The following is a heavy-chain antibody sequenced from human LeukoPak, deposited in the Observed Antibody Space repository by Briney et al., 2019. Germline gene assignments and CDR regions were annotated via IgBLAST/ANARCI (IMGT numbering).Heavy chain of an antibody. CDR3: ARENYNFWSGYPHY. J-gene: IGHJ4*02. D-gene: IGHD3-3*01. CDR1: GFTFSRSW. CDR2: IKQDGSEK. Sequence: PGGSLRLSCAASGFTFSRSWMSWVRQAPGRGLECVANIKQDGSEKYYVDSVKGRFTISRDNAKNSLYLQMNSLRAEDTAVYYCARENYNFWSGYPHYWGQGTLVTVSS. V-gene: IGHV3-7*01.